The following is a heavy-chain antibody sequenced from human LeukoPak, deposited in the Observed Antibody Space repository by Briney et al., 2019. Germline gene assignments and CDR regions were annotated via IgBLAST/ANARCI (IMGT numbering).Heavy chain of an antibody. J-gene: IGHJ5*02. Sequence: GGSLRLSCAASGFTFSSYEMNWVRQAPGKGLEWVSYISSSGSTIYYADSVKGRFTISRDNAKNSLYLQMNSLRAEDTAVYYCARVIAAAGRNWFDPWGQGTLVTVSS. CDR3: ARVIAAAGRNWFDP. CDR1: GFTFSSYE. V-gene: IGHV3-48*03. D-gene: IGHD6-13*01. CDR2: ISSSGSTI.